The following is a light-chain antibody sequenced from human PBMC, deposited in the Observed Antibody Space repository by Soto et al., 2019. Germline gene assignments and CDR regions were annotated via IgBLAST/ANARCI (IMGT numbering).Light chain of an antibody. Sequence: QSALPQPASVSGSPGQSITISCTGTSSDVGGYNYVSWYQQHPGKAPKVIIFEVSNRPSGVSNRFSGSKSGNTASLTISGLLAEDEAEYSCNSYTRSRSYVFGTGTKVTVL. J-gene: IGLJ1*01. V-gene: IGLV2-14*01. CDR3: NSYTRSRSYV. CDR2: EVS. CDR1: SSDVGGYNY.